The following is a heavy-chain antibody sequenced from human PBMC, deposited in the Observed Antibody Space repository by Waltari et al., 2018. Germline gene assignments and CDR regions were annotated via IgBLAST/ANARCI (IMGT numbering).Heavy chain of an antibody. Sequence: QVQLVESGGGVVQPGRSLRLSCAASGFTFSSYAMHWVRQAPGKGLEWVAVISYDGSNKYYADSVKGRFTISRDNSKNTLYLQMNSLRAEDTAVYYCARDRGYYGSGTPRDAFDIWGQGTMVTVSS. CDR2: ISYDGSNK. CDR3: ARDRGYYGSGTPRDAFDI. V-gene: IGHV3-30-3*01. CDR1: GFTFSSYA. J-gene: IGHJ3*02. D-gene: IGHD3-10*01.